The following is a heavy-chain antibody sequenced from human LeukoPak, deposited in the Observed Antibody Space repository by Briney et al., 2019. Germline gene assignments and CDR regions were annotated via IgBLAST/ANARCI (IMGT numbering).Heavy chain of an antibody. V-gene: IGHV1-8*01. J-gene: IGHJ6*03. D-gene: IGHD6-6*01. CDR1: GYTFTTYD. CDR2: VNPNNGNT. CDR3: ARQAWQLVNYYYYYMDV. Sequence: ASVKVSCKASGYTFTTYDINWVRQATGQGLEWMGWVNPNNGNTGSAQKFQGRVAMTWNTSISTAYMELTSLRSEDTAVYYCARQAWQLVNYYYYYMDVWGKGTTVTVSS.